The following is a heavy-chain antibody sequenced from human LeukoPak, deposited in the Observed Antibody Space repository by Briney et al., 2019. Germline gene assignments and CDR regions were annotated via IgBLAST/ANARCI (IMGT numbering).Heavy chain of an antibody. J-gene: IGHJ4*02. D-gene: IGHD5-18*01. V-gene: IGHV1-46*01. CDR1: GGTFSSYA. CDR3: ARDSGFSYGYVDS. Sequence: ASVKVSCKASGGTFSSYAISWVRQAPGQGLEWMGIINPRGGSTSYPQNFRGRVTVTRDTSTSTVYMELSSLTSEDTAVYYCARDSGFSYGYVDSWGQGTLVTVSS. CDR2: INPRGGST.